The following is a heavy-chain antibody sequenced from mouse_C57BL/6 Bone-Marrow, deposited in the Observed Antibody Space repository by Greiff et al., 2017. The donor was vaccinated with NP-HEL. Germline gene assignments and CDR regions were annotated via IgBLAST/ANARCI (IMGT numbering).Heavy chain of an antibody. CDR3: YYYGSRDWYFDV. CDR1: GNTFTSYW. V-gene: IGHV1-74*01. D-gene: IGHD1-1*01. J-gene: IGHJ1*03. Sequence: QVQLQQPGAELVKPGASVKVSCKASGNTFTSYWMHWVKQRPGQGLEWIGRIHPSDSATNYNQKFKGKATLTVDKSSSTAYMQLSSLTSEDSAVYYCYYYGSRDWYFDVWGTGTTVTVSS. CDR2: IHPSDSAT.